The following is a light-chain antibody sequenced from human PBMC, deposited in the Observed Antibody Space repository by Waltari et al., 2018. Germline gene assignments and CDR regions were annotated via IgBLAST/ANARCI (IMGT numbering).Light chain of an antibody. V-gene: IGLV1-40*01. CDR3: QSYDTSLREMV. Sequence: QSVLTQPPSASGAPGQTVTISCTGSNPNTGAGYYVHWYQHLPGRAPKLLIDRDYNRPSGVPGRISGSKSGNSASLAITGLQADDEGDYYCQSYDTSLREMVFGGGTRLTVL. CDR1: NPNTGAGYY. J-gene: IGLJ3*02. CDR2: RDY.